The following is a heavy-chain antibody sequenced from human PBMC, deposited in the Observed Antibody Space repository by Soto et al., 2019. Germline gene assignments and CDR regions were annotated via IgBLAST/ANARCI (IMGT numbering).Heavy chain of an antibody. V-gene: IGHV4-39*01. CDR2: IYYSGST. CDR3: ARLEGLATISYYFDY. Sequence: GSLRLSCAASGFTFSSYAMSWVRQAPGKGLEWIGSIYYSGSTYYNPSLKSRVTISVDKSKNQFSLKLSSVTAADTAVYYCARLEGLATISYYFDYWGQGTLVTVSS. D-gene: IGHD3-9*01. CDR1: GFTFSSYA. J-gene: IGHJ4*02.